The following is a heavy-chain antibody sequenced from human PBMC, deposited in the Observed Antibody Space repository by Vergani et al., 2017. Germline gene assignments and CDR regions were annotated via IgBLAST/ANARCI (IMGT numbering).Heavy chain of an antibody. Sequence: EVQLVESGGGLVQPGGSLRLSCAASGFTVSSNYMSWVRQAPGKGLEWVSAISGSGGSTYYADSVKGRFTLSRDNSKNTLYLQMNSLRADDTAVYYCAKESIRYSSSWYLFDYWGQGTLVTVSS. J-gene: IGHJ4*02. CDR2: ISGSGGST. CDR1: GFTVSSNY. CDR3: AKESIRYSSSWYLFDY. V-gene: IGHV3-23*04. D-gene: IGHD6-13*01.